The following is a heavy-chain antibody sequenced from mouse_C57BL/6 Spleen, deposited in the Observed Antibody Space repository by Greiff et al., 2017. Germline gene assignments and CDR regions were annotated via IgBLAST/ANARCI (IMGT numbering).Heavy chain of an antibody. CDR3: ARSSHGYFDY. V-gene: IGHV1-82*01. CDR1: GYAFSSSW. CDR2: IYPGDGDT. Sequence: VKVVESGPELVKPGASVTISCKASGYAFSSSWMNWVKQRPGKGLEWIGRIYPGDGDTNYNGKFKGKATLTADKSSSTAYMQLSSLTSEDSAVYFCARSSHGYFDYWGQGTTLTVSS. J-gene: IGHJ2*01.